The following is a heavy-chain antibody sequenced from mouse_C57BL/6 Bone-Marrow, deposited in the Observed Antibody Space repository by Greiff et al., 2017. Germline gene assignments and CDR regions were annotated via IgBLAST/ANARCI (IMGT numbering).Heavy chain of an antibody. CDR3: ARERLDYFDY. CDR1: GFTFSSYA. D-gene: IGHD2-4*01. Sequence: EVQRVESGGGLVKPGGSLKLSCAASGFTFSSYAMSWVRQTPEKRLEWVATISDGGSYTYYPDNVTGRFTISRDNAKTNLYLQMSHLKSEDTAMYYCARERLDYFDYWGQGTTLTVSS. J-gene: IGHJ2*01. CDR2: ISDGGSYT. V-gene: IGHV5-4*01.